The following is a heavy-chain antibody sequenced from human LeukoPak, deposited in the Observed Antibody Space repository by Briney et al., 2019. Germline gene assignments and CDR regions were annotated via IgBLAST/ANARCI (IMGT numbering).Heavy chain of an antibody. CDR2: ISGSGGST. D-gene: IGHD3-10*01. CDR1: GFTFSSYA. CDR3: AKDLDYYGSRDWFDP. Sequence: GGSLRLSCAAPGFTFSSYAMSWVRQAPGKGLEWVSAISGSGGSTYYADSVKGRFTISRDNSKNTLYLQMNSLRAEDTAVYYCAKDLDYYGSRDWFDPWGQGTLVTVSS. V-gene: IGHV3-23*01. J-gene: IGHJ5*02.